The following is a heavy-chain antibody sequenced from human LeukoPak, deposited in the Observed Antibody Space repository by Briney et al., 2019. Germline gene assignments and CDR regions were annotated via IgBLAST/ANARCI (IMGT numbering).Heavy chain of an antibody. CDR3: ARVTYYYDSSGYLNWFDP. V-gene: IGHV4-59*08. J-gene: IGHJ5*02. D-gene: IGHD3-22*01. Sequence: SETLSLTCTVSGGSISSYYWSWIRQPPGKGLEWIGYIYYSGSTNYNPSLKSRVTISVDTSKNQFSLKLSSVTAADTAVYYCARVTYYYDSSGYLNWFDPWGQGTLVTVSS. CDR2: IYYSGST. CDR1: GGSISSYY.